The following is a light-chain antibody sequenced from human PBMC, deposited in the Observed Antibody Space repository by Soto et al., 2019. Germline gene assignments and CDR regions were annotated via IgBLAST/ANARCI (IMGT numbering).Light chain of an antibody. Sequence: QSALTQPPSASGSPGQSVTISCTGTSSDVGGYNYVSWYQQHPGKAPKLMIYEVSKRPSGVPDRFSGSKSGNTASLTVSGLQAEEEADYYCSSYAGSNKVVFGGGPKPTVL. CDR1: SSDVGGYNY. CDR3: SSYAGSNKVV. CDR2: EVS. V-gene: IGLV2-8*01. J-gene: IGLJ2*01.